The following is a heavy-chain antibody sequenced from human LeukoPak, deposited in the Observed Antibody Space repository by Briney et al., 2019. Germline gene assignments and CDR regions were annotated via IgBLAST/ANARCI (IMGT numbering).Heavy chain of an antibody. V-gene: IGHV3-20*04. CDR3: AGCSGNYYFDY. CDR1: GFPFYDYG. J-gene: IGHJ4*02. CDR2: INWNGGST. Sequence: PGGSLRLSCAASGFPFYDYGMSWVRQVPGKGLEWVCGINWNGGSTGYADSVKGRFTISRDNAKNSLYLQMNSLRAEDTALYYCAGCSGNYYFDYWGQGTLVTVSS. D-gene: IGHD6-25*01.